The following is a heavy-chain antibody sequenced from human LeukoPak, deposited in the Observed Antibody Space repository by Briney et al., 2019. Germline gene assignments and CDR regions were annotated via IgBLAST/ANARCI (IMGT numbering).Heavy chain of an antibody. V-gene: IGHV4-4*07. Sequence: SETLSLTCSVAGGSISSYCWSWIRQPAGKGLEWIGRIYTSGSTTNHPSLKSRVTMSVATTKNQSSLKLRSVTGADTAVYYCARGPPYDSSGLDYWGQGTLVTVSS. CDR2: IYTSGST. CDR1: GGSISSYC. J-gene: IGHJ4*02. CDR3: ARGPPYDSSGLDY. D-gene: IGHD3-22*01.